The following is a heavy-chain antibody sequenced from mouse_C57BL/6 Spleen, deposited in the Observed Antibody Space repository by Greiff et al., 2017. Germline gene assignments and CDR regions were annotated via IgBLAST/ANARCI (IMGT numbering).Heavy chain of an antibody. V-gene: IGHV1-61*01. D-gene: IGHD3-1*01. CDR3: ARFGVFAY. Sequence: QVQRQQAGAELVRPGSGGKRCCKASGYTFTSDWMDWVKQRRGQGLEWIGNIYPSDSVTHYKQKVKDKATLTVDKSSRTAYMQLSSLTSEDSAVYYCARFGVFAYWGQGTLVTVSA. CDR1: GYTFTSDW. J-gene: IGHJ3*01. CDR2: IYPSDSVT.